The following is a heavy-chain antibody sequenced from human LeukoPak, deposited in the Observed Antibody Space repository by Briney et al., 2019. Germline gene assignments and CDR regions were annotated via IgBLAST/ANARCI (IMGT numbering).Heavy chain of an antibody. CDR1: GGSISSYY. J-gene: IGHJ4*02. Sequence: SETLSLTCTVSGGSISSYYWSWIRQPPGKGLEWIGYIYYSGSTNYNPSLKSRVTISVDTSKNQFSLKLSSVTAADTAVYYCARITKLQYFDYWGRGTLVTVSS. V-gene: IGHV4-59*01. CDR2: IYYSGST. CDR3: ARITKLQYFDY. D-gene: IGHD3-16*01.